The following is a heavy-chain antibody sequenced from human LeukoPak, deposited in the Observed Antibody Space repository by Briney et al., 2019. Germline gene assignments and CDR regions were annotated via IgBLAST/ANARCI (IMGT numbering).Heavy chain of an antibody. D-gene: IGHD6-19*01. CDR2: VYYSGRSGST. Sequence: KPSETLSLICTVSNGSFNSYYWTWIRQPPGKGLEWIGFVYYSGRSGSTNYNPSLTSRVTISVDTSEIQFYLKLTSLTAADTAMYYCARRSHSSGWGGNLDSWGQGTLVTVSS. CDR3: ARRSHSSGWGGNLDS. J-gene: IGHJ4*02. V-gene: IGHV4-59*08. CDR1: NGSFNSYY.